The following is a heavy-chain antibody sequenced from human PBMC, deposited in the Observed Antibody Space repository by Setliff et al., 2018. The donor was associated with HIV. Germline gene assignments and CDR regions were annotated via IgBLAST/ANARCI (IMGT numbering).Heavy chain of an antibody. D-gene: IGHD6-19*01. J-gene: IGHJ4*02. V-gene: IGHV4-61*09. CDR2: IHTSGNA. Sequence: SETLSLTCTVSGGSLSSGTYFWSWIRQPAGKGLEWIGHIHTSGNANYNPSLNSRVTISVHTSKNHFSLKLSSVTAADTAVYYCARSLLPSITVAGTIGYWGQGSQVTVSS. CDR3: ARSLLPSITVAGTIGY. CDR1: GGSLSSGTYF.